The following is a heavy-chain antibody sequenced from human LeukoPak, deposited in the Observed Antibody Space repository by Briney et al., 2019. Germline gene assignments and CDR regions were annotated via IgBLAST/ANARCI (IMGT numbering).Heavy chain of an antibody. CDR1: GFTFTTYW. Sequence: GESLRLSCAASGFTFTTYWMSWVRQAPGKGLEWVANIKQDGTEKYYVDSVKGRFTISRDNAKNSLYLQMNSLRVEDTAVFYCARARKSGGITMLRGVKDRGWFDPWGQGTLVTVSS. CDR3: ARARKSGGITMLRGVKDRGWFDP. CDR2: IKQDGTEK. D-gene: IGHD3-10*01. J-gene: IGHJ5*02. V-gene: IGHV3-7*01.